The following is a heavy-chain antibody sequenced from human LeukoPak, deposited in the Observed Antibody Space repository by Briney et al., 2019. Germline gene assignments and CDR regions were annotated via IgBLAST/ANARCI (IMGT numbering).Heavy chain of an antibody. J-gene: IGHJ3*02. CDR3: ARDLGVMVRAFDI. D-gene: IGHD5-18*01. V-gene: IGHV4-59*01. CDR2: IYYSGST. CDR1: GGSISSYY. Sequence: PSETLSLTSTVSGGSISSYYWSWIRQPPGKRLEWIGYIYYSGSTSYNPSLKSRVTISVDTSKNQISLKLSSVTAADTAVYYCARDLGVMVRAFDIWGQGTMVTVSS.